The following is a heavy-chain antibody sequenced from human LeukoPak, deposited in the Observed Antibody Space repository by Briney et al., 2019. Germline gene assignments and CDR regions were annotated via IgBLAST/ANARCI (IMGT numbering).Heavy chain of an antibody. CDR1: GATISSFA. Sequence: ASVKVSCKASGATISSFAISWVRQAPGQGLEWMGGIVPIFGTVNKAQNFQGRVTITADKSTNTSNLEVSSLTSEDRAVYYCAKGRAQYYYYLDVWGKGTTVTVSS. V-gene: IGHV1-69*06. CDR3: AKGRAQYYYYLDV. CDR2: IVPIFGTV. J-gene: IGHJ6*03.